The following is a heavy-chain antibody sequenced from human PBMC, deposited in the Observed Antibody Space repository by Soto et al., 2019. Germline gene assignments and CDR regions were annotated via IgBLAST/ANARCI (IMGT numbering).Heavy chain of an antibody. J-gene: IGHJ6*02. D-gene: IGHD3-9*01. Sequence: PGGSLRLSCAASGFTFSDYYMCWVRQAPGKGLEWVSYISSSSSYTNYADSVKGRFTISRDNAKNSLYLQMNSLRAEDTAVYYCSRAASPYYDILTGDYYYGMDVWGQGTTVTVSS. CDR1: GFTFSDYY. CDR3: SRAASPYYDILTGDYYYGMDV. CDR2: ISSSSSYT. V-gene: IGHV3-11*06.